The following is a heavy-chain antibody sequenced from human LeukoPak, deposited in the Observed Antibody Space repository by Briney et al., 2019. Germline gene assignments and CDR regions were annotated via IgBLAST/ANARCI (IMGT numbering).Heavy chain of an antibody. CDR3: ARDGQKGVDY. CDR1: GDSISSGSHY. Sequence: SETLSLTCTVSGDSISSGSHYWSGIRQPAGKGLEWIGRIYTSGSTNYNPSLKSRVTISVDTSKNQFSLKLSSVTAADTAVYYCARDGQKGVDYWGQGTLVTVSS. V-gene: IGHV4-61*02. CDR2: IYTSGST. D-gene: IGHD3-16*01. J-gene: IGHJ4*02.